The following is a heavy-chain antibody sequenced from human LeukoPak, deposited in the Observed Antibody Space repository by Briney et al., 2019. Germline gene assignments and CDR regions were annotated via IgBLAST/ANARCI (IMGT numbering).Heavy chain of an antibody. Sequence: TGGSLRLSCAASGFTFSRYGMHWVRQAPGKGLEWVAFIRYDGSNKYYADSVKGRFTISRDNSKNTLYLQMNSLRAEDTAVYYCAKNISGWLAYWGQGTLVTVSS. J-gene: IGHJ4*02. CDR3: AKNISGWLAY. D-gene: IGHD6-19*01. CDR1: GFTFSRYG. V-gene: IGHV3-30*02. CDR2: IRYDGSNK.